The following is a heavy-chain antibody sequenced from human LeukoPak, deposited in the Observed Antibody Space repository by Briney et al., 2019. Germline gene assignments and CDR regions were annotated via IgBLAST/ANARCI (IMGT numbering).Heavy chain of an antibody. Sequence: SVKVSCKASGVTFSTYAISWVRQAPGQGREWMGGIIPMVGTANYAQTFQGRVTITADESTSTAYMELRRLRFEDTGIYFCARDIPLSSIEARGPSWFDPWGQGTPVTVSS. V-gene: IGHV1-69*13. D-gene: IGHD6-6*01. CDR1: GVTFSTYA. CDR3: ARDIPLSSIEARGPSWFDP. CDR2: IIPMVGTA. J-gene: IGHJ5*02.